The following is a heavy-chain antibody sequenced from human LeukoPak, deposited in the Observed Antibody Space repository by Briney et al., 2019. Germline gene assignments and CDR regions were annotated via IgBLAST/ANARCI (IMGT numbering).Heavy chain of an antibody. V-gene: IGHV1-46*01. D-gene: IGHD6-13*01. CDR3: ARGRNWVTLWQQLVMWYFDY. J-gene: IGHJ4*02. CDR2: INPSGGST. Sequence: ASVKVSCKASGYTFTSYYMHWVRQAPGQGLEWMGIINPSGGSTSYAQKFQGRVTMTRDTSTSTVYMELSSLRSEDTAVYYCARGRNWVTLWQQLVMWYFDYWGQGTLVTVSS. CDR1: GYTFTSYY.